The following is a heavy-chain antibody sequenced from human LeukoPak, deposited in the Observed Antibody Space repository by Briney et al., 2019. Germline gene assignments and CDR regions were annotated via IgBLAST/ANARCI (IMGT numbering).Heavy chain of an antibody. CDR2: IIRRGSTK. V-gene: IGHV3-11*01. J-gene: IGHJ6*03. Sequence: GGPLRLSCAASGFTFSDYNMRWIRQAPGKAREGWSSIIRRGSTKYYADPVKGRFTISRDHATDSPFRQINTLRAQATALYTCARVLGYYCGGNGFSAGLEYMDVWGKGTTVTISS. CDR3: ARVLGYYCGGNGFSAGLEYMDV. D-gene: IGHD2-21*02. CDR1: GFTFSDYN.